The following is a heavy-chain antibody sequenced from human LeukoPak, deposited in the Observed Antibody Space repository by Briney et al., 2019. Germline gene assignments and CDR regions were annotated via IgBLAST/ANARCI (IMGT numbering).Heavy chain of an antibody. CDR2: INHSGST. Sequence: SETLSLTCAVYGGSFSGYYWRWIRQPPGKGVEGIGEINHSGSTNYNPSLTSRVTISVDTSKNQFSLKLSSVTAADTAVYYCARVRGGVVVPAAMHYYYGMDVWGKGTTVTVSS. D-gene: IGHD2-2*01. CDR3: ARVRGGVVVPAAMHYYYGMDV. J-gene: IGHJ6*04. V-gene: IGHV4-34*01. CDR1: GGSFSGYY.